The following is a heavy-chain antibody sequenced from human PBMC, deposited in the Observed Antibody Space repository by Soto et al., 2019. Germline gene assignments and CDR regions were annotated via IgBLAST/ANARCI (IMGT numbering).Heavy chain of an antibody. V-gene: IGHV1-69*08. CDR2: IIPILNTA. D-gene: IGHD5-12*01. CDR1: GGTFSTST. J-gene: IGHJ4*02. CDR3: ARDSPIGSSFSGYDAIDL. Sequence: QVQLVQSGAEVKEPGSSVKVACKASGGTFSTSTFTWVRQAPGQGLEWVGRIIPILNTADYAQKCQGTVTITADKSTSTVFLELTRLRSEDTGIYYCARDSPIGSSFSGYDAIDLWGQGTLVTVS.